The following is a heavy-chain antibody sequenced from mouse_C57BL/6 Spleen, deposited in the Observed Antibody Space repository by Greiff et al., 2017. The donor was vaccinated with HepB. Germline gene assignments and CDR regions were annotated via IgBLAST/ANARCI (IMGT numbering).Heavy chain of an antibody. CDR3: ARGGLYFSY. Sequence: EVQLQESGPGLVKPSQSLSLTCSVTGYSITSGYYWNWIRQFPGNKLEWMGYISYDGSNNYNPSLKNRISITSDTSKNQFFLKLNSVTTEDTATYYCARGGLYFSYWGQGTTLTVSS. J-gene: IGHJ2*01. CDR2: ISYDGSN. CDR1: GYSITSGYY. V-gene: IGHV3-6*01.